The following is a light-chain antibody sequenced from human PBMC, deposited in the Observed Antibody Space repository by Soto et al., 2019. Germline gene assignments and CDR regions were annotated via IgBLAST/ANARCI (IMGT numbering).Light chain of an antibody. J-gene: IGLJ2*01. CDR1: SSDVGGYNY. V-gene: IGLV2-14*01. CDR2: DAS. Sequence: QSPLTQPASVSGSPGQSITISCTGTSSDVGGYNYVSWYQQHPGKAPKLMIYDASNRPSGVSNRFSGSKSGNTASLTISGLQAEDEADYYCSSYTSSSTLVVFGGGTKRTVL. CDR3: SSYTSSSTLVV.